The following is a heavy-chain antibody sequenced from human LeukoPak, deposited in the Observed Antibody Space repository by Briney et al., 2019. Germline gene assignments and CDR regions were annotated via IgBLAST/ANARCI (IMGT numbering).Heavy chain of an antibody. D-gene: IGHD4/OR15-4a*01. CDR1: GFTFSSYA. CDR3: ATLLTSYYYYGMDV. Sequence: GGSLRLSCAASGFTFSSYAMRWVRQAPGKGLEGVSAISGSGGSTYYADSVKGRFTISRDNSKNTLYLQMNSLRVEDTAVYYCATLLTSYYYYGMDVWGQGTTVTVSS. J-gene: IGHJ6*02. CDR2: ISGSGGST. V-gene: IGHV3-23*01.